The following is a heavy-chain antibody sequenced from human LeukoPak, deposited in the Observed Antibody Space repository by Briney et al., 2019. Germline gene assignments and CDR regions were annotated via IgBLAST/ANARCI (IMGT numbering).Heavy chain of an antibody. CDR2: IRGSGVNT. CDR3: ARDPNGDYIGAFDM. V-gene: IGHV3-23*01. J-gene: IGHJ3*02. D-gene: IGHD4-17*01. Sequence: GGSLRLSCTASGFSFSAYAKMWVRQAPGKGPEWVSAIRGSGVNTYYADSVKGRFTISRDNSKYTLFLQMNSLRAEATAVYYCARDPNGDYIGAFDMWGPGTMITVSS. CDR1: GFSFSAYA.